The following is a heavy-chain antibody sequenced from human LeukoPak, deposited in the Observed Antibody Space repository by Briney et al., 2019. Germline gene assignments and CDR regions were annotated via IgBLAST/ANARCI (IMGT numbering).Heavy chain of an antibody. J-gene: IGHJ4*02. V-gene: IGHV3-48*01. CDR1: GFTFSDYG. CDR2: ISVSGTTI. D-gene: IGHD6-13*01. Sequence: GGSLRLSCAASGFTFSDYGMNWVRQAPGKGLEWLSHISVSGTTIHYADSVKGRFTISRDNSKNTLYLQMNSLRAEDTAVYYCAKLIAAAKTLDYWGQGTLVTVSS. CDR3: AKLIAAAKTLDY.